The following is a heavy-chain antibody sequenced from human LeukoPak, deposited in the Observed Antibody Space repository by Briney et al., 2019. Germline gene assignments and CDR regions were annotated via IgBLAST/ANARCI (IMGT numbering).Heavy chain of an antibody. V-gene: IGHV3-23*01. D-gene: IGHD3-22*01. CDR2: ISDSGGRT. CDR1: GITLSNYG. Sequence: ELGGSLRLSCAVSGITLSNYGMGWVRPAPGKGLEWVAVISDSGGRTNYADSVKGRFTISRDNPKNTQYLQMNSLRAEDTAVYFCAKRGVVIRVILVGFHKEAYYFDSWGQGALVTVSS. CDR3: AKRGVVIRVILVGFHKEAYYFDS. J-gene: IGHJ4*02.